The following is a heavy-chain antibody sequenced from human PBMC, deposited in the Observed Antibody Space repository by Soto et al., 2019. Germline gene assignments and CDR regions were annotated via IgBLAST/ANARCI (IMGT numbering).Heavy chain of an antibody. CDR2: IIPIFGTA. J-gene: IGHJ6*02. CDR1: GGTFSSYA. Sequence: QVQLVQSGAEVKKPGSSVKVSCQASGGTFSSYAISWVRQAPGHGLEWLGGIIPIFGTANYAQKFQGRVTITADESTSTAYRELSSLRSEDTAVYYCASKAALWSGYYYYGMDVWGQGTTVTVSS. CDR3: ASKAALWSGYYYYGMDV. D-gene: IGHD6-6*01. V-gene: IGHV1-69*01.